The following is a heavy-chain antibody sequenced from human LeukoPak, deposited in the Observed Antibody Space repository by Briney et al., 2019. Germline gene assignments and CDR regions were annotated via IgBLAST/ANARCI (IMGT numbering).Heavy chain of an antibody. D-gene: IGHD3-22*01. V-gene: IGHV3-30*18. CDR1: GFTFSSYG. CDR3: AKRRGYYDSSGYTFDY. CDR2: ISYDGSSK. Sequence: GGSLRLSCAASGFTFSSYGMHWVRQAPGKGLEWVAVISYDGSSKYYADSVKGRFTISRDNSKNTLYLQMNSLRAEDTAVYYCAKRRGYYDSSGYTFDYWGQGTLVTVSS. J-gene: IGHJ4*02.